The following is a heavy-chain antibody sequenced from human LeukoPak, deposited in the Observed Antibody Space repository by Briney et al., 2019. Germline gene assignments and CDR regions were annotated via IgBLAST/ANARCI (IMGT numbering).Heavy chain of an antibody. CDR3: ATYRQVLLPFES. CDR2: IFPSGGEI. V-gene: IGHV3-23*01. J-gene: IGHJ4*02. D-gene: IGHD5-18*01. Sequence: GGSLRLSCVASGFTFSTFAMTWVRQPPGKGLEWVSSIFPSGGEIHYADSVRGRFTISRDNSKSILSLQMNSLRAEDTATYYCATYRQVLLPFESWGQGTLVTVSS. CDR1: GFTFSTFA.